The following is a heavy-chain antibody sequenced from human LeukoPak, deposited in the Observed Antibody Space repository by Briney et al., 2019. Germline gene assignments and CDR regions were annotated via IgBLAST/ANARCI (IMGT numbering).Heavy chain of an antibody. CDR2: ITGSGGWT. D-gene: IGHD4-17*01. V-gene: IGHV3-23*01. CDR1: GFTFRSND. Sequence: GSLRLSCAASGFTFRSNDMTWVRQSPGKGLEWVSAITGSGGWTLYADSVKGRFTISRDNSKNTLYLEMSSLRVEDTAVYYCAKDPNGDYIGAFDVWGQGTMVTVSS. CDR3: AKDPNGDYIGAFDV. J-gene: IGHJ3*01.